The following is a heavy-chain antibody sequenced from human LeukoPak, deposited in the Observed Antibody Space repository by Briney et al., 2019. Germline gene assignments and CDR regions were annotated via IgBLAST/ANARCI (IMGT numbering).Heavy chain of an antibody. V-gene: IGHV1-2*02. CDR2: INPNSGGT. Sequence: ASVKVSRKASGYTFTGYYMHWVRQAPGQGLEWMGWINPNSGGTNYAQKFQGRVTVTRDTSISTAYMELGRLRSDDTAVYYCARDGGGTSCLPRDWGQGTLVTVSS. CDR1: GYTFTGYY. D-gene: IGHD2-2*01. CDR3: ARDGGGTSCLPRD. J-gene: IGHJ4*02.